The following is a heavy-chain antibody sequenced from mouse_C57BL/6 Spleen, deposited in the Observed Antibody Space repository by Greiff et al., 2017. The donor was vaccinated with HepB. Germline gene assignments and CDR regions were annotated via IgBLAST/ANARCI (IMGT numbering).Heavy chain of an antibody. CDR1: GYSFTGYY. J-gene: IGHJ3*01. Sequence: VQLQQSGPELVKPGASVKISCKASGYSFTGYYMNWVKQSPEKSLEWIGEINPSTGGTTYNQKFKAKATLTVDKSSSTAYMQLKSLTSEDSAVYYCARKDPREAWFAYWGQGTLVTVSA. V-gene: IGHV1-42*01. CDR3: ARKDPREAWFAY. CDR2: INPSTGGT.